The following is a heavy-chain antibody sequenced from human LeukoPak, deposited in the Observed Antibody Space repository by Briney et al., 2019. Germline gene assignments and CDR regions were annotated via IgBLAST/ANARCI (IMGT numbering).Heavy chain of an antibody. Sequence: PGGSLRLSCAASGFTFSSYSMNWVRQAPGKGLEWVSSISSSSSYIYYADSVKGRFTISRDNAKNSLYLQMNSLRAEDTAVYYCARENHVPAAIRSYYFDYWGQGTPVTVSS. CDR3: ARENHVPAAIRSYYFDY. D-gene: IGHD2-2*02. V-gene: IGHV3-21*01. CDR1: GFTFSSYS. CDR2: ISSSSSYI. J-gene: IGHJ4*02.